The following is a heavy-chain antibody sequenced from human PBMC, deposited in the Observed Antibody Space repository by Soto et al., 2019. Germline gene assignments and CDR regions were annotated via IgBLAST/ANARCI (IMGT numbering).Heavy chain of an antibody. Sequence: EVQLLESGGGLVQPGGSLRLSCAASGFTFSSYTLSWVRQGPGKGLEWVSGISSSGRSTVYADSVKGRFTISRDNFKNTLYLQRNSLRAEDTAVYYCAKGWGDYWGQGPPVTVAS. V-gene: IGHV3-23*01. D-gene: IGHD7-27*01. J-gene: IGHJ4*02. CDR2: ISSSGRST. CDR1: GFTFSSYT. CDR3: AKGWGDY.